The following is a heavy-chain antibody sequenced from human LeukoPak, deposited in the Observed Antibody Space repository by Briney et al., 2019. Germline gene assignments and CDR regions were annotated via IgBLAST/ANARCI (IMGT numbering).Heavy chain of an antibody. V-gene: IGHV4-39*01. CDR2: IYYSGST. D-gene: IGHD3-22*01. J-gene: IGHJ4*02. CDR1: GGSIRSGGWY. CDR3: ASRSDDSSLYYFDY. Sequence: SQTLSLTCTVSGGSIRSGGWYWSWIRQPPGKGLEWIGSIYYSGSTYYNPSLKSRLTVSVDTSKTQFSLRLTSVTAADTAVYYCASRSDDSSLYYFDYWGQGTLVTVSS.